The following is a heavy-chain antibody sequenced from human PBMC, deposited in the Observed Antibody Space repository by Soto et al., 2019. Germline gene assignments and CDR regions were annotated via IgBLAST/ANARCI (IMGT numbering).Heavy chain of an antibody. CDR1: GFTFSSYG. CDR2: IWYDGSNK. CDR3: ARGKFLDSSSWYGLFDY. Sequence: GGSLRLSCAASGFTFSSYGMHWVRQAPGKGLEWVAVIWYDGSNKYYADSVKGRFTISRDNSKNTLYLQMNSLRAEDTAVYYCARGKFLDSSSWYGLFDYWGQGTLVTVSS. D-gene: IGHD6-13*01. V-gene: IGHV3-33*01. J-gene: IGHJ4*02.